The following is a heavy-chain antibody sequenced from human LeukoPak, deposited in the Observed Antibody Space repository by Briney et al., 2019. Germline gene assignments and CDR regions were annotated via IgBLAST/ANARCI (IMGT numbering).Heavy chain of an antibody. D-gene: IGHD4-17*01. CDR2: INHSGST. Sequence: TSETLSLTCAVYGGSFSGYYWSWIRQPPGKGLEWIGEINHSGSTNYNPSLKSRVTISVDTSKNQFSLKLSSVTAADTAVYYCARLDYYGDYYVVDPWGQGTLVTVSS. CDR1: GGSFSGYY. V-gene: IGHV4-34*01. CDR3: ARLDYYGDYYVVDP. J-gene: IGHJ5*02.